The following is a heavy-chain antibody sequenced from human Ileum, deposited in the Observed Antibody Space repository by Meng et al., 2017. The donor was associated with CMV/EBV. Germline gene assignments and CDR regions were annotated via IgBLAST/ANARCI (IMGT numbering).Heavy chain of an antibody. CDR1: RSTFDTYG. D-gene: IGHD2-2*01. CDR2: ISYDGSNK. V-gene: IGHV3-30*19. Sequence: GGSLRLSCSASRSTFDTYGIHWVRQAPGKGLEWVAVISYDGSNKYYADSVKGRFTISRDNSKNTLYLQMNSLRAEDTAVYYCARDGPFARVVVPAATRYYYYGMDVWGQGTTVTVSS. CDR3: ARDGPFARVVVPAATRYYYYGMDV. J-gene: IGHJ6*02.